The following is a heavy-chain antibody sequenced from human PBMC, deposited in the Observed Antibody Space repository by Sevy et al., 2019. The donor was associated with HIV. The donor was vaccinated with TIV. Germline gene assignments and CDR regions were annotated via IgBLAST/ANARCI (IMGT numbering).Heavy chain of an antibody. Sequence: GGSLRLSCAASGFTFSSYWMHWVRQAPGKGLVWVSRVNSDGSSTSYADSVKGRFTISGDNAKNTLYLQMNSLRAEDTVVYYCARGAAAGTFDYWGQGTLVTVSS. V-gene: IGHV3-74*01. J-gene: IGHJ4*02. D-gene: IGHD6-13*01. CDR3: ARGAAAGTFDY. CDR1: GFTFSSYW. CDR2: VNSDGSST.